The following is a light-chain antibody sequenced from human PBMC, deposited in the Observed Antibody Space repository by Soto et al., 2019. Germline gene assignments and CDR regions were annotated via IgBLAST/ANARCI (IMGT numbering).Light chain of an antibody. Sequence: EIVLTQSPGTLSLSPGERATLSCRASQSVSSSYLAWYQQKPGQAPRLLIYGASSSATGIPDRFSGSGSGTDFPLTISRLEPEDFAVYYCQQYGRPPPYTFGQGTKLEIK. CDR2: GAS. J-gene: IGKJ2*01. V-gene: IGKV3-20*01. CDR1: QSVSSSY. CDR3: QQYGRPPPYT.